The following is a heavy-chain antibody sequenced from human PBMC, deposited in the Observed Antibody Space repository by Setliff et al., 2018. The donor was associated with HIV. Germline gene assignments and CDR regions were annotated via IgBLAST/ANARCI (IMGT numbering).Heavy chain of an antibody. CDR2: IYYSGSA. CDR3: ARGSRGYSYAYYYYYMDV. J-gene: IGHJ6*03. V-gene: IGHV4-59*01. Sequence: PEETLSLTCTVSGVSISSYYWSWIRQSPGRGLEWIGYIYYSGSANYNPSLKTRVTLSADTSKNQFSLKLSSVTAADTAVYYCARGSRGYSYAYYYYYMDVWGKGTTVTVSS. CDR1: GVSISSYY. D-gene: IGHD5-18*01.